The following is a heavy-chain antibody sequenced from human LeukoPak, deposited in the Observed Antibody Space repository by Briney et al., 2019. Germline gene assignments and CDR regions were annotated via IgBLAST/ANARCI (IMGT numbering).Heavy chain of an antibody. V-gene: IGHV3-30-3*01. D-gene: IGHD3-22*01. CDR2: ISYDGSNK. CDR1: GFTFSSYA. J-gene: IGHJ4*02. CDR3: ARDLYYYDSSGYLFDY. Sequence: GGSLRLSCAASGFTFSSYAMHWVRQAPGKGLEWVAVISYDGSNKYYADSVKGRFTISRDNSKNTLYLQMNSLRAEDTAVYYCARDLYYYDSSGYLFDYWGQGTLVTVSS.